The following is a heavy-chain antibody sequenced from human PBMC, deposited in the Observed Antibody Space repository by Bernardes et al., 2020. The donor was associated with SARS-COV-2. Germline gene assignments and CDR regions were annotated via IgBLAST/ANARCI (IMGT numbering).Heavy chain of an antibody. CDR2: ISSSSSYM. CDR1: GFTFSSYG. V-gene: IGHV3-21*01. D-gene: IGHD1-26*01. Sequence: GGSLRLSCAASGFTFSSYGMHWVRQAPGKGLEWVAVISSSSSYMYYAHSVKGRFTISRDNAKNSLYLQMNSLRADDTAVYYCVRGDYGSYGCWGQGTLVTVSS. J-gene: IGHJ4*02. CDR3: VRGDYGSYGC.